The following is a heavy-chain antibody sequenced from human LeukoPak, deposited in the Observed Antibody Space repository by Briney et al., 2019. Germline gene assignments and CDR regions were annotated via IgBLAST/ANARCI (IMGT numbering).Heavy chain of an antibody. J-gene: IGHJ4*02. V-gene: IGHV4-59*01. Sequence: SETLSLTCTVSGGSISNYYWSWIRQPSGKGLEWTGYIYYSGTTNYNPSLKSRVNISVDTSKNQFSLKLNSVTAADTAVYYCARGVYIAAAQYGYWGQGTLVTVSS. CDR1: GGSISNYY. CDR2: IYYSGTT. CDR3: ARGVYIAAAQYGY. D-gene: IGHD6-13*01.